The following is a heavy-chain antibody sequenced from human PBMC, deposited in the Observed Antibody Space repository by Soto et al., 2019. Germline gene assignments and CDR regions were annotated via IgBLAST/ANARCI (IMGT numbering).Heavy chain of an antibody. D-gene: IGHD5-18*01. J-gene: IGHJ4*02. CDR2: ITHSGST. V-gene: IGHV4-34*01. CDR3: ARDWMQ. Sequence: WTWIRQPPGKGLEWIGEITHSGSTNYNPSLKSRVSISIDTSQNQFSLKLTSVTAADTAVYYCARDWMQWGQGTLVTVSS.